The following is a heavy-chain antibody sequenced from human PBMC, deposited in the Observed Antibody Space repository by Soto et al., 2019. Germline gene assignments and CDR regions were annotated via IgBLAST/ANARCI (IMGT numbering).Heavy chain of an antibody. CDR1: GGTFSRYA. Sequence: GASVKVSCKASGGTFSRYAINWGRQAPGHGLEWMGGIIPLFGTAKYAQKFQDRVTITADESTSTAHMELRSLTSDDTAVYYCARDYGHDCSGGNCYFYFWGQGTLVTVSS. J-gene: IGHJ4*02. D-gene: IGHD2-15*01. V-gene: IGHV1-69*13. CDR2: IIPLFGTA. CDR3: ARDYGHDCSGGNCYFYF.